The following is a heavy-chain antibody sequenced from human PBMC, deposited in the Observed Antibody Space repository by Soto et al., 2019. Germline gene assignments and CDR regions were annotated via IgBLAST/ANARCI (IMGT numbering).Heavy chain of an antibody. V-gene: IGHV3-21*01. D-gene: IGHD6-6*01. CDR1: GFTFSSYS. Sequence: GGSLRLSCAASGFTFSSYSMNWVRQDPGKGLEWVSSISSSSSYIYYADSVKGRFTISRDNAKNSLYLQMNSLRAEDSAVYYCARDSYSSSPSDAFDIWGQGTMVTVSS. CDR3: ARDSYSSSPSDAFDI. CDR2: ISSSSSYI. J-gene: IGHJ3*02.